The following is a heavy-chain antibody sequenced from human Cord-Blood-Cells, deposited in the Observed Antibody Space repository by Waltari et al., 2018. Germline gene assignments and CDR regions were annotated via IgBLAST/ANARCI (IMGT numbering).Heavy chain of an antibody. CDR1: GFTFSSYS. V-gene: IGHV3-21*01. CDR2: IVSSSSYI. Sequence: EVQLVESGGGLVKPGGSLRLSCAASGFTFSSYSMNWVRQAPGKGLAWVSSIVSSSSYIYYADSVKGRFTISRDNAKNSLYLQMNSLRAEDMAVYYCAREGQGGSGAFDIWGQGTMVTVSS. D-gene: IGHD3-10*01. CDR3: AREGQGGSGAFDI. J-gene: IGHJ3*02.